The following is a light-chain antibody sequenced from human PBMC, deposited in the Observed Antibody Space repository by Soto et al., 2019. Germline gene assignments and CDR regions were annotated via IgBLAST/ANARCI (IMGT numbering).Light chain of an antibody. V-gene: IGKV1-39*01. J-gene: IGKJ4*01. CDR1: QSISTY. CDR3: QQSHTTLT. CDR2: AAV. Sequence: DIQMTQSPSSLSASVGDGVTITCRASQSISTYVNWYQQKPGKAPKLLIYAAVTLYRGAPSRFSASGSGTDFTLSISSLQPEDFATYYCQQSHTTLTFGGGTKVDIK.